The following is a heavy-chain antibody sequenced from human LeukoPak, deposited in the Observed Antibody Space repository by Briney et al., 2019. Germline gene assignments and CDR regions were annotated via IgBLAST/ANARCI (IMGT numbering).Heavy chain of an antibody. CDR3: ASLGLTGEPGGLGAFDI. V-gene: IGHV4-30-2*01. Sequence: PSETLSLTCTVSGGSISSGGYYWSCIRQPPGKGLECIGYIYHSGSTYYNPSLKSRVTISVDRSKNQFSLKLSSVTAADTAVYYCASLGLTGEPGGLGAFDIWGQGTMVTVSS. CDR2: IYHSGST. J-gene: IGHJ3*02. D-gene: IGHD7-27*01. CDR1: GGSISSGGYY.